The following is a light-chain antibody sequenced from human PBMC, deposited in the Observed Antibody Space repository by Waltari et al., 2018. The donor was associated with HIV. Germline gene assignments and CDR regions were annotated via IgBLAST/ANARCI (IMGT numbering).Light chain of an antibody. Sequence: VMTQSPATLSVSPGERVTLSCRASQTVSTKLAWYQQKPGQAPRLLIYGASTRAPGLPARFSGSGSGTEFTLTISNLQSEDSAVYYCHQYNNWPPNTFGQGTKLEIK. CDR2: GAS. CDR3: HQYNNWPPNT. CDR1: QTVSTK. J-gene: IGKJ2*01. V-gene: IGKV3-15*01.